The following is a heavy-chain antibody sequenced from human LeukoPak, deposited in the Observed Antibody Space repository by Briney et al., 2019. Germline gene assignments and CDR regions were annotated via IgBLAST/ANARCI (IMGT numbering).Heavy chain of an antibody. Sequence: GASVKVSCKASGYTFTSYGITWERHAPGQGLEWMGWISAYNGNTNYAQKLQGRVTMTTDTSTSTAYLDLRSLRSDDTAVYYCARAEQYQLLLHWGQGTLVTVSS. J-gene: IGHJ4*02. D-gene: IGHD2-2*01. CDR3: ARAEQYQLLLH. CDR2: ISAYNGNT. V-gene: IGHV1-18*01. CDR1: GYTFTSYG.